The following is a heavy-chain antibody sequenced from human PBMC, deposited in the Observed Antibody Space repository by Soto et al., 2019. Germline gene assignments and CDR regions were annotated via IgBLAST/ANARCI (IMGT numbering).Heavy chain of an antibody. J-gene: IGHJ1*01. Sequence: PGGSLRLSCAASGFTFSRYAMSCVRQAPGKGLEWVSAISGSGGSTYYADSVNGRFTISRDNSKNTLYLQMNSLRAEDTAVYYCALQGGVPDGEYFQHWGQGTLVIVSS. CDR3: ALQGGVPDGEYFQH. CDR1: GFTFSRYA. CDR2: ISGSGGST. V-gene: IGHV3-23*01.